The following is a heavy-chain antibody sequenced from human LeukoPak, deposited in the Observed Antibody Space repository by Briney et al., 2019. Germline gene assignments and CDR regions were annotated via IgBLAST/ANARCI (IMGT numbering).Heavy chain of an antibody. CDR1: GGSFSGYY. D-gene: IGHD6-19*01. V-gene: IGHV4-34*01. CDR2: INHSGST. CDR3: ASRVVGSSGWYSMYYFDY. Sequence: SETLSLTCAVYGGSFSGYYWSWIRQPPGKGLEWIGEINHSGSTNYNPSLKSRVTISVDTSKNQFSLKLSSVTAADTAVYYCASRVVGSSGWYSMYYFDYWGQGTLVTVSS. J-gene: IGHJ4*02.